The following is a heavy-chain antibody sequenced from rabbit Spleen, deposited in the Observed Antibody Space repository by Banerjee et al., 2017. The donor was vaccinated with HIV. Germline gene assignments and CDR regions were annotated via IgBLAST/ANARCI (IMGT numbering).Heavy chain of an antibody. CDR2: IYGGTSGTT. Sequence: QEHLKESGGGLVKPEGSLTLTCKASGFSFSDRDVMCWVRQAPGKGLEWIGCIYGGTSGTTYYATWAKGRFTVSKTSSTTVTLQATSLTVADTATYFCARDLVAVIGWNFSLWGPGTLVTVS. D-gene: IGHD1-1*01. V-gene: IGHV1S45*01. J-gene: IGHJ4*01. CDR1: GFSFSDRDV. CDR3: ARDLVAVIGWNFSL.